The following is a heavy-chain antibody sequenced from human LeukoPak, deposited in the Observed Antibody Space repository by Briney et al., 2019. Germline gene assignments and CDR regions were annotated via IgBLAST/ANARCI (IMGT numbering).Heavy chain of an antibody. CDR3: ANTYYYDSSGYYHHPYYFDY. V-gene: IGHV3-30*18. CDR1: GFTFSGYS. Sequence: GGSLRLSCAASGFTFSGYSMNWVRQAPGKGLEWVAVISYDGSNKYYADSVKGRFTISRDNSKNTLYLQMNSLRAEDTAVYYCANTYYYDSSGYYHHPYYFDYWGQGALVTVSS. D-gene: IGHD3-22*01. J-gene: IGHJ4*02. CDR2: ISYDGSNK.